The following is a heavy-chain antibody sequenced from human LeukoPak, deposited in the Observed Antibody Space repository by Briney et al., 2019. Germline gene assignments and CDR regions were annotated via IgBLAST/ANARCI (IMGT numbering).Heavy chain of an antibody. J-gene: IGHJ4*02. D-gene: IGHD6-19*01. CDR2: SYPGDSAT. V-gene: IGHV5-51*01. CDR3: ARHYNSGWYFDY. Sequence: GESLKISCKGSGYSFSSYWIGWVRHMPGKGLEWMGFSYPGDSATTYSPSFQGQVTISADESISTAYLQWSSLKASDTAVYYCARHYNSGWYFDYWGQGTLVTV. CDR1: GYSFSSYW.